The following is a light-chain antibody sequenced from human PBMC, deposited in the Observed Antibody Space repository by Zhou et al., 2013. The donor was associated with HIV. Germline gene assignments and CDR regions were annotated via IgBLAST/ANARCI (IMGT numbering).Light chain of an antibody. Sequence: EIVLTQSPATLSVSPGEEVTLSCRASQRVSNNYLAWYQHKPGQGPKVLIFGASTRANGIPGRFSGSGSGTEFTLTISRLEPEDFAVYYCQHYGVSPYTFGPGTKLEI. V-gene: IGKV3-20*01. CDR2: GAS. J-gene: IGKJ2*01. CDR3: QHYGVSPYT. CDR1: QRVSNNY.